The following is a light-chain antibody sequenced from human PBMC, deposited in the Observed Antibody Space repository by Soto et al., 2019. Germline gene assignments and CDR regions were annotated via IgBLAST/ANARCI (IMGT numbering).Light chain of an antibody. CDR1: QSISSW. Sequence: DIQMIQSPSTLSASVGDRVTITCRASQSISSWLAWYQQKPGKAPKLLIYDASSLEGGVPSRFSGSGSGTEFTLTISSLQPEDFATYYCQQSYTTLQTFGRGTKVDIK. V-gene: IGKV1-5*01. CDR2: DAS. J-gene: IGKJ1*01. CDR3: QQSYTTLQT.